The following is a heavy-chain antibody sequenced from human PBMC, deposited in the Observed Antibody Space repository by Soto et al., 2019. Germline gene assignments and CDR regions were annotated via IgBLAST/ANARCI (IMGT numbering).Heavy chain of an antibody. CDR1: VYTFTSYY. D-gene: IGHD5-18*01. J-gene: IGHJ5*02. V-gene: IGHV1-46*01. CDR3: ASSSDGPTS. CDR2: TNPSGGST. Sequence: XSVKVSCKASVYTFTSYYIHWVRQAPGQGLEWMGITNPSGGSTSYAQKFQGRVTMTRDTSTSTVYMELSSLRSEDTAVYFCASSSDGPTSWGQGTLVTVSS.